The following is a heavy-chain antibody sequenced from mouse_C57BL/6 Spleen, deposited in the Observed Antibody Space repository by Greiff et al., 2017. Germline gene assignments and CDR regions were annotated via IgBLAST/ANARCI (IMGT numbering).Heavy chain of an antibody. V-gene: IGHV5-6*02. Sequence: EVKLMESGGDLVKPGGSLKLSCAASGFTFSSYGMSWVRQTPDKRLEWVATISSGGSYTYYPDSVKGRFTISRDNAKNTLYLQMSSLKSEDTAMYYCARGTGGYAMDYWGQGTSVTVSS. J-gene: IGHJ4*01. CDR3: ARGTGGYAMDY. CDR2: ISSGGSYT. CDR1: GFTFSSYG. D-gene: IGHD4-1*01.